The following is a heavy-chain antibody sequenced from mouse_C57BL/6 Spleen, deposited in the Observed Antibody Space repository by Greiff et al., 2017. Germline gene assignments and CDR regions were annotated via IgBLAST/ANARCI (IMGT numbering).Heavy chain of an antibody. CDR3: ARQDYSNPWFAY. CDR2: ISSGGSYT. J-gene: IGHJ3*01. CDR1: GFTFSSYG. V-gene: IGHV5-6*01. D-gene: IGHD2-5*01. Sequence: EVQGVESGGDLVKPGGSLKLSCAASGFTFSSYGMSWVRQTPDKRLEWVATISSGGSYTYYPDSVKGRFTISRDNAKNTLYLQMSSLKSEDTAMYYCARQDYSNPWFAYWGQGTLVTVSA.